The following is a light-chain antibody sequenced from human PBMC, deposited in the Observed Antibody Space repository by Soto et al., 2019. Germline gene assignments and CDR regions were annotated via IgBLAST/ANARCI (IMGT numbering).Light chain of an antibody. Sequence: EIVMTQSPATLSVSPGERATLSCRASQSVSSNLAWYQQKPGQAPRLLIYDVSTRANGIPARFSGSGSGTEFTLTISSLQSEDFAVYYCQQRTRWPMTFGQGTRLEIK. CDR2: DVS. CDR3: QQRTRWPMT. V-gene: IGKV3D-15*01. CDR1: QSVSSN. J-gene: IGKJ5*01.